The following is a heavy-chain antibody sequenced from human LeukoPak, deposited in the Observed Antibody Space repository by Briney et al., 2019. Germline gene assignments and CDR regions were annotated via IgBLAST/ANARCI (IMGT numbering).Heavy chain of an antibody. J-gene: IGHJ4*02. CDR3: AADSSGYYALDC. V-gene: IGHV4-59*08. CDR1: GGSISSYY. CDR2: IYYSGST. Sequence: SETLSLTCTVSGGSISSYYWSWIRQPPGKGLEWIGYIYYSGSTNYNPSLKSRVTISVDTSKNQFSLKLSSVTAADTAVYYCAADSSGYYALDCWGQGALVTVSS. D-gene: IGHD3-22*01.